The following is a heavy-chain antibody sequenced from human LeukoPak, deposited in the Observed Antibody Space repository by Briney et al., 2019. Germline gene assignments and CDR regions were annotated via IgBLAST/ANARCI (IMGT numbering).Heavy chain of an antibody. CDR1: GGSFSGSY. V-gene: IGHV4-34*01. CDR2: INHSGST. Sequence: SETLSLTCAVYGGSFSGSYWSWLRQPPGKGLEWIGEINHSGSTNYNPSLKSRVTISLDTSKNQFSLKLRSVTATDTAVYYCARGRTGYQLLPTKKQYDYYYMDVWGKGTTVTVSS. D-gene: IGHD2-2*01. CDR3: ARGRTGYQLLPTKKQYDYYYMDV. J-gene: IGHJ6*03.